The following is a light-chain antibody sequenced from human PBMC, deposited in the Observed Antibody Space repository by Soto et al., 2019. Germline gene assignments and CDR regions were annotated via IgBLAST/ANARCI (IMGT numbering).Light chain of an antibody. CDR3: SSYTSSSTLRV. Sequence: QSVLTQPASVSGSPGQSITISCTGTSSDVGGYKYVSWYQQHPGKAPKLMIYEVSNRPSGVSNRFSGPKSGNTASLTICGLQAEDEADYYCSSYTSSSTLRVLGGGTKLTAL. CDR1: SSDVGGYKY. J-gene: IGLJ3*02. V-gene: IGLV2-14*01. CDR2: EVS.